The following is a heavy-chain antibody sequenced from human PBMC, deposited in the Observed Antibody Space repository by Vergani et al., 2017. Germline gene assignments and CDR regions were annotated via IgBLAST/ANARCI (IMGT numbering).Heavy chain of an antibody. Sequence: QVQLVQSGAEVKKPGASVKVSCKASGFTFSSYAMHWVRQAPGKGLEWVAVISYDGSNKYYADSVKGRFTISRDNSKNTLYLQMNSLRAEDTAVYYCARDHIAAAASLDYWGQGTLVTVSS. D-gene: IGHD6-13*01. CDR3: ARDHIAAAASLDY. CDR2: ISYDGSNK. V-gene: IGHV3-30-3*01. CDR1: GFTFSSYA. J-gene: IGHJ4*02.